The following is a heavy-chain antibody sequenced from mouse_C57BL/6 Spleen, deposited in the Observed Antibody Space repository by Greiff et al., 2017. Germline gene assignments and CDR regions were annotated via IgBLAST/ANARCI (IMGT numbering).Heavy chain of an antibody. D-gene: IGHD2-2*01. Sequence: EVQRVESGPELVKPGASVKISCKASGYTFTDYYMNWVKQSHGKSLEWIGDINPNNGGTSYNQKFKGKATLTVDKSSSTAYMELRSLTSEDSAVYYCARNYGYDAFAYWGQGTLVTVSA. CDR1: GYTFTDYY. V-gene: IGHV1-26*01. CDR2: INPNNGGT. CDR3: ARNYGYDAFAY. J-gene: IGHJ3*01.